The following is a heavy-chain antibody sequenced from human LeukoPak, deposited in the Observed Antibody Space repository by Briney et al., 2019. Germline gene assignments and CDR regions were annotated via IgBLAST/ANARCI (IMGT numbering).Heavy chain of an antibody. CDR3: ARVEGTTGYDY. D-gene: IGHD1-7*01. J-gene: IGHJ4*02. CDR2: IYYSGST. CDR1: GGSVSSGSYY. Sequence: SETLSLTCTVSGGSVSSGSYYWSWIRQPPGRGLEWIGYIYYSGSTNYNPSLKSRVTISVDTSKNQFSLKLCSVTAADTAVYYCARVEGTTGYDYWGQGTLVTVSS. V-gene: IGHV4-61*01.